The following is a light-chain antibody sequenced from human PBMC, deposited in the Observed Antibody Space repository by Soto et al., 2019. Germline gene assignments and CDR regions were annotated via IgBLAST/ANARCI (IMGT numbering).Light chain of an antibody. J-gene: IGLJ2*01. Sequence: QPVLTQPPSVSGAPGQRVTISCTGSSSNIGAGYDVHWYQQLPGTAPKLLIYGTSNRPSGVPDRFSGSKSGTSASLAITGLQAEDEADYYCQSYDSSLSGRVVFGGGTKLTVL. CDR1: SSNIGAGYD. V-gene: IGLV1-40*01. CDR2: GTS. CDR3: QSYDSSLSGRVV.